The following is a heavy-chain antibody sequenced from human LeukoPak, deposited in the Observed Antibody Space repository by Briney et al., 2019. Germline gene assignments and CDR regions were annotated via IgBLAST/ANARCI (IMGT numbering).Heavy chain of an antibody. Sequence: GGPLRLSCAASGFTFSSYAMGWVRQAPGKGLEWVSAISGSGGSTYYADSVKGRFTISRDNSKNTLYLQMNSLRAEDTAVYYCAKTPTLPYCGGDCYQFDYWGQGTLVTVSS. J-gene: IGHJ4*02. V-gene: IGHV3-23*01. CDR3: AKTPTLPYCGGDCYQFDY. CDR2: ISGSGGST. D-gene: IGHD2-21*02. CDR1: GFTFSSYA.